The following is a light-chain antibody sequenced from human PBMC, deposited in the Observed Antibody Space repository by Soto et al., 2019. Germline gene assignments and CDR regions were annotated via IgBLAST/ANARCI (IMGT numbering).Light chain of an antibody. CDR2: SNN. CDR1: SSNIGSNT. J-gene: IGLJ3*02. Sequence: QSVLTQPPSASGTPGQRVTISCSGSSSNIGSNTVNWYQQLPGTAPKLLIYSNNQRPSGVPDRFSGSKSGTSASLAISGLASEYEADYYCAAWDDILNGWVFGGGTKLTVL. CDR3: AAWDDILNGWV. V-gene: IGLV1-44*01.